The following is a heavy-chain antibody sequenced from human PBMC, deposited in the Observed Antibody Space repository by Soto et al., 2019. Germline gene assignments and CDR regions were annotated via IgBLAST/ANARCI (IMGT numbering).Heavy chain of an antibody. CDR3: VSIEHMSEGY. CDR2: MNPNSGNT. V-gene: IGHV1-8*01. Sequence: QVQLVQSGAEVKKPGASVKVSCKASGYTFTSYDINWVRQATGQGLEWMGWMNPNSGNTGYAQKFQGRVTMTRNTSVSTAYMEMSSLRSEETAGYYCVSIEHMSEGYWGQGTLVTVSS. D-gene: IGHD2-21*01. CDR1: GYTFTSYD. J-gene: IGHJ4*02.